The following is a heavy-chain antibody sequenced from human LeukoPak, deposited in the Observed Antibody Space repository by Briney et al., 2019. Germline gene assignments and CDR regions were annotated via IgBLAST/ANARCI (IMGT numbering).Heavy chain of an antibody. CDR3: ARGYGGKKGPNDY. CDR2: IYYSGST. V-gene: IGHV4-59*01. CDR1: GGSIRSFY. J-gene: IGHJ4*02. D-gene: IGHD4-23*01. Sequence: SETLSLICTVSGGSIRSFYWSWIRQPPGMGLEYIGHIYYSGSTNYNPSLKSRVTISVDTSKNQFSLKLSSVTAADTAVYYCARGYGGKKGPNDYWGQGTLVTVSS.